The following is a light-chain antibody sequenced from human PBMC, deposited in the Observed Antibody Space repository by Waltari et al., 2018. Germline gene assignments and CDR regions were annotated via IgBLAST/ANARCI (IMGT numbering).Light chain of an antibody. CDR3: QQRYTWPPT. V-gene: IGKV3-11*01. Sequence: EIVLTQSPATLPLSPGERATLSCRASQSVSTYLAWYQQKAGQAPRLLIYDASNRATGIPARFSGSGSGTDFTLTISSLEPEDFAVYYCQQRYTWPPTFGGGTKVEIK. CDR1: QSVSTY. CDR2: DAS. J-gene: IGKJ4*01.